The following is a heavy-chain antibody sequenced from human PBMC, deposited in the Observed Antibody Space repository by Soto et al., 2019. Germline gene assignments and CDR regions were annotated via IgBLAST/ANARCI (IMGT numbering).Heavy chain of an antibody. CDR1: GGSISSSNYY. D-gene: IGHD3-10*01. J-gene: IGHJ4*02. Sequence: SETLSLTCTVSGGSISSSNYYWGWIRQPPGKGLEWIGSIYYGGKTRYNSSLKSRVTMSVDTSKNQFSLIVRAVTAADTAEYYCARMRVRSPQNIHMIRGVRFDYWGQGTLVTVSS. V-gene: IGHV4-39*01. CDR2: IYYGGKT. CDR3: ARMRVRSPQNIHMIRGVRFDY.